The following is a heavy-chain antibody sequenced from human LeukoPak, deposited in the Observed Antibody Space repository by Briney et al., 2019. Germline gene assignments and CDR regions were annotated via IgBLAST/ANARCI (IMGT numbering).Heavy chain of an antibody. Sequence: SETLSLTCTVSGGSISSYYWSWIRQPAGKGLEWIGRIYTSGSTNYNPSLKSRVTMSVDTSKNQFSLKLSSVTAADTAVYYCARDVEYNSSLYFYYYYMDVWGKGTTVTVSS. CDR2: IYTSGST. V-gene: IGHV4-4*07. D-gene: IGHD6-6*01. CDR1: GGSISSYY. J-gene: IGHJ6*03. CDR3: ARDVEYNSSLYFYYYYMDV.